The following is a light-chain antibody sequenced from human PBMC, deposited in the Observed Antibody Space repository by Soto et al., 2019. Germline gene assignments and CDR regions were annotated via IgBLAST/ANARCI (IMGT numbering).Light chain of an antibody. Sequence: DSQMTQSTPCLSASVGYRVTITCRASQSISSYLNWYQQKPGKAPKLLIYAASSLQSGVPSRFSGSGSGTDFTLTISSLQPEDFATYYCQQSYSTLWTFGQGTKVDI. CDR1: QSISSY. CDR3: QQSYSTLWT. V-gene: IGKV1-39*01. CDR2: AAS. J-gene: IGKJ1*01.